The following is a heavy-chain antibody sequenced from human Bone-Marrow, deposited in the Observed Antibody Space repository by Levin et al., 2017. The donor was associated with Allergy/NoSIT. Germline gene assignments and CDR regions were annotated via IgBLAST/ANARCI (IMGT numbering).Heavy chain of an antibody. D-gene: IGHD1-7*01. CDR1: GYTFTGYY. CDR3: ARGPVPCITGTTLGRAFDI. V-gene: IGHV1-2*02. CDR2: INPNSGGT. J-gene: IGHJ3*02. Sequence: ASVKVSCKASGYTFTGYYMHWVRQAPGQGLEWMGWINPNSGGTNYAQKFQGRVTMTRDTSISTAYMELSRLRSDHTAVFYCARGPVPCITGTTLGRAFDIWGQGTMVTVSS.